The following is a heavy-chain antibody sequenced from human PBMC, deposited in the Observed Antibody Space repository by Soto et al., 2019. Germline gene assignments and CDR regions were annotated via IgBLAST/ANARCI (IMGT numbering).Heavy chain of an antibody. J-gene: IGHJ4*02. V-gene: IGHV6-1*01. CDR3: ARGVAGSGFDL. D-gene: IGHD6-19*01. Sequence: SQTLSLICAISGDSVSSNTAAWNWIRSSPSRGLEWLGRTYYRSNWRHDYAVSVKSRITVNPDTSKNRFSLQLNSVTPDDTAVYYCARGVAGSGFDLWGQGTLVTVSS. CDR1: GDSVSSNTAA. CDR2: TYYRSNWRH.